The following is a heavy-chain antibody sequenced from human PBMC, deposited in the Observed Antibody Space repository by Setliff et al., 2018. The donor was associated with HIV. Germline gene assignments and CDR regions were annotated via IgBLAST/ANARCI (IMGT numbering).Heavy chain of an antibody. CDR3: ASAADVDIAAAIRHGLGLRLGELSY. V-gene: IGHV1-3*04. Sequence: ASVKVSCKAYGYTFTTYTIHWVRQAPGQGLEWMGWSNTGNGNTKYSQKFQGRVTITRDTSATTAYMELSSLRSEDTAVYYCASAADVDIAAAIRHGLGLRLGELSYWGKGTLVTVSS. J-gene: IGHJ4*02. D-gene: IGHD3-16*02. CDR2: SNTGNGNT. CDR1: GYTFTTYT.